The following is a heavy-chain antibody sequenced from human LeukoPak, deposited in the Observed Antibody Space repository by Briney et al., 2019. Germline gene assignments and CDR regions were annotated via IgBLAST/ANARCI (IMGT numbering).Heavy chain of an antibody. J-gene: IGHJ4*02. CDR2: MNPNSGGT. CDR1: GYTFSGFH. CDR3: ARGVYFDSSAPFYFDY. D-gene: IGHD3-22*01. V-gene: IGHV1-2*02. Sequence: ASVKVSCKASGYTFSGFHMHWVRQAPGQGLGWMGYMNPNSGGTNYAQKFQGRVTMTRDTSISTAYMELSRLTSDDTAVYYCARGVYFDSSAPFYFDYWGQGTLVTVSS.